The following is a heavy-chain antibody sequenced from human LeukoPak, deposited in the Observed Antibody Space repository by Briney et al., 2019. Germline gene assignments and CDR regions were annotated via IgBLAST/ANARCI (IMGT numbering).Heavy chain of an antibody. CDR3: AKRVPDY. V-gene: IGHV3-23*01. Sequence: GGSLRLSCAASGFSFSNYAMSWVRQAPGEGLEWVSVITNSGDDAHHADSVKGRFTISRDNSKNTLYLQMNNLRAEDTAVYYCAKRVPDYWGQGTLVTVSS. CDR2: ITNSGDDA. J-gene: IGHJ4*02. CDR1: GFSFSNYA.